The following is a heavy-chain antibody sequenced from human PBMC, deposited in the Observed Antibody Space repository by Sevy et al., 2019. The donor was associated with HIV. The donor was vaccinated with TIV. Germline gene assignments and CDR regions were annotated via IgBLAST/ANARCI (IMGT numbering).Heavy chain of an antibody. CDR3: ATTKDYYDSSGYPFDY. CDR2: FDPEDGET. J-gene: IGHJ4*02. CDR1: GYTLTGFS. V-gene: IGHV1-24*01. D-gene: IGHD3-22*01. Sequence: ASVKVSCKVTGYTLTGFSMHWVRQTPGKGLEWRGTFDPEDGETIYAQKFQGRVIMTEDTSADTAHMDLSSLTSEDTVVYYCATTKDYYDSSGYPFDYWGQGTLVTVSS.